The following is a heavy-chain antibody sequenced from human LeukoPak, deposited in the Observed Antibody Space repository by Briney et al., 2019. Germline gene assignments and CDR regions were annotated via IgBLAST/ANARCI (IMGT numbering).Heavy chain of an antibody. Sequence: ASVKVSCKASGYTFTSYGISWVRQAPGQGLEWMGWISAYNGNTNYAQKLQGRVTMTTDTSTSTAYMELRSLRSDDTAVYYCARYGTHARNQYYFDYWGQGTLVTVSS. CDR3: ARYGTHARNQYYFDY. V-gene: IGHV1-18*01. CDR1: GYTFTSYG. J-gene: IGHJ4*02. CDR2: ISAYNGNT. D-gene: IGHD4-17*01.